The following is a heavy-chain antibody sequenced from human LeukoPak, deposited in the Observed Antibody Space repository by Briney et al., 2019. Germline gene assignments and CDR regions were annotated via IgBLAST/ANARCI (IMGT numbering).Heavy chain of an antibody. CDR3: ARSARLDKYDSSGYYYLDY. CDR2: IIPILGIA. V-gene: IGHV1-69*04. J-gene: IGHJ4*02. CDR1: GGTFSSYA. D-gene: IGHD3-22*01. Sequence: ASVKVSCKASGGTFSSYAISWVRQAPGQGLEWMGRIIPILGIANYAQKFQGRVTITADKSTSTAYMELSSLRSEDTAVYYCARSARLDKYDSSGYYYLDYWGQGTLVTVSS.